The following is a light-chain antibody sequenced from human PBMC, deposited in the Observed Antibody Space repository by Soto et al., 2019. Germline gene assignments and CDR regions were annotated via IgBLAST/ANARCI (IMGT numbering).Light chain of an antibody. Sequence: EIVLTQSPGTLSLSPGDRATLSCRASQSVSSSHLAWYQQKPGQAPRLLIYGASSRATGIPDRFSGSGSGTDFTLTISRLEPEDFAVYYCQQYGSSRTFDQGTKVEIK. CDR1: QSVSSSH. CDR3: QQYGSSRT. J-gene: IGKJ1*01. CDR2: GAS. V-gene: IGKV3-20*01.